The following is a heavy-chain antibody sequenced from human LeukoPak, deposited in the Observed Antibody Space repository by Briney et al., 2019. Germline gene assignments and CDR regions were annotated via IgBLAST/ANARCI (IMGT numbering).Heavy chain of an antibody. Sequence: KASETLSLTCTVSGGSISSGDYYWSWIRQPPGKGLEWIGYIYYSGSTYYNPSLKSRVTISVDTSKNQFSLKLSSVTAADTAVYYYARGTTDWFDPWGQGTLVTVSS. CDR2: IYYSGST. V-gene: IGHV4-30-4*01. CDR1: GGSISSGDYY. J-gene: IGHJ5*02. D-gene: IGHD1-7*01. CDR3: ARGTTDWFDP.